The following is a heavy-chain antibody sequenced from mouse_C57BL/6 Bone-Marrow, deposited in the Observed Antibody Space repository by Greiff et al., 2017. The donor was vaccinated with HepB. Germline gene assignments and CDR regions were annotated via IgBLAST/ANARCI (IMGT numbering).Heavy chain of an antibody. V-gene: IGHV7-1*01. J-gene: IGHJ1*03. CDR2: SRNKANDYTT. CDR1: GFTFSDFY. D-gene: IGHD1-1*01. CDR3: ARDAPTVGFDV. Sequence: EVNVVESGGGLVQSGRSLRLSCATSGFTFSDFYMEWVRQAPGKGLEWIAASRNKANDYTTEYSASVKGRFIVSRDTSQSILYLQMNALRAEDTAIYYCARDAPTVGFDVWGTGTTVTVSS.